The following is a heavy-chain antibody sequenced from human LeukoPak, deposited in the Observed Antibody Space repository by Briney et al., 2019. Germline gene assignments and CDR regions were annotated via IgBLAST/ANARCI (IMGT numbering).Heavy chain of an antibody. CDR3: ATYYDSSYGY. V-gene: IGHV3-64*01. Sequence: GGSLRLSCAASGFIFSDYAMHWVRQAPGKGLQYVSAISTDGRGTYYANSVKGRFTISGDNSKNTLYLQMGSLRVEDMAVYYCATYYDSSYGYWGQGTLVTVSS. CDR1: GFIFSDYA. D-gene: IGHD3-22*01. CDR2: ISTDGRGT. J-gene: IGHJ4*02.